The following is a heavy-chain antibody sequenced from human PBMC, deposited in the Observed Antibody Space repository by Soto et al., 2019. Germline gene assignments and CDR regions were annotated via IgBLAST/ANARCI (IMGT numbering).Heavy chain of an antibody. CDR1: GGSISSGGYY. J-gene: IGHJ6*02. Sequence: PSETLSLTCTVSGGSISSGGYYWNWIRQHPGKGLEWIGYIYYSGSTYYNPSLKSRVTISVDTSKNQFSLKLSSVTAADTAVYYCARVRGSWSGSAYYYGMDVWGQGTTVTVSS. V-gene: IGHV4-31*03. CDR3: ARVRGSWSGSAYYYGMDV. D-gene: IGHD3-3*01. CDR2: IYYSGST.